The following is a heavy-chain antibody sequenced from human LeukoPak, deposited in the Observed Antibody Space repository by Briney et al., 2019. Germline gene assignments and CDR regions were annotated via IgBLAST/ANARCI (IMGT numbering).Heavy chain of an antibody. J-gene: IGHJ4*02. V-gene: IGHV4-39*01. D-gene: IGHD1-26*01. CDR3: AKTYSGSYYYRGQGFDY. CDR1: GGSISSSSFY. Sequence: SETLSLTCSVSGGSISSSSFYWGWIRQPPGKGLEWIGYIYYSGSTNYNPSLKSRVTISVDTSKNQFSLKLSSVTAADTAVYYCAKTYSGSYYYRGQGFDYWGQGTLVTVSS. CDR2: IYYSGST.